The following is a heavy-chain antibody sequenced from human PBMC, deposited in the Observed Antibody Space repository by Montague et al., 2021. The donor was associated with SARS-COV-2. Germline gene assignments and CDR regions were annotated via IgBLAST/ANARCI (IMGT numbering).Heavy chain of an antibody. CDR3: AGAGSAVWGVTVSDELDY. V-gene: IGHV4-34*01. D-gene: IGHD3-16*01. Sequence: SETLSLTCAVYGGSFSGYYWSWIRQPPAKGLEWIGEINQSGRTNNNPSLKSRVIISVDTSKNQFSLTLSSVTAADTAVYYCAGAGSAVWGVTVSDELDYWGQGILVIVSS. CDR1: GGSFSGYY. J-gene: IGHJ4*02. CDR2: INQSGRT.